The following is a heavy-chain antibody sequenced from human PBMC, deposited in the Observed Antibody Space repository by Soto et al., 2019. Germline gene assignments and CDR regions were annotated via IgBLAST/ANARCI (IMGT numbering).Heavy chain of an antibody. Sequence: SETLSLTCTASGGSISNYYWSWIRQSPGKGLEWIANIYHSGTTNYNLSLKGRVSISIDSSKNQVSLRLKSVTAADTAVYYCARGGYRTLAWFDPWGQGTQVTVSS. CDR1: GGSISNYY. V-gene: IGHV4-59*01. D-gene: IGHD5-18*01. CDR3: ARGGYRTLAWFDP. J-gene: IGHJ5*02. CDR2: IYHSGTT.